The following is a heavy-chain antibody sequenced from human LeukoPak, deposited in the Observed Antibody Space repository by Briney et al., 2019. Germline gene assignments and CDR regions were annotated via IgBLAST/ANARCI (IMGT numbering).Heavy chain of an antibody. J-gene: IGHJ3*02. CDR2: IYYSGST. V-gene: IGHV4-59*08. Sequence: SETLSLTCTVSGGSISSYYWSWIRQPPGKGLEWIGYIYYSGSTNHNPSLKSRVTISVDTSKNQFSLKLSSVTAADTAVYYCASRTPQDYYDSSGYSHAFDIWGQGTMVTVSS. CDR3: ASRTPQDYYDSSGYSHAFDI. CDR1: GGSISSYY. D-gene: IGHD3-22*01.